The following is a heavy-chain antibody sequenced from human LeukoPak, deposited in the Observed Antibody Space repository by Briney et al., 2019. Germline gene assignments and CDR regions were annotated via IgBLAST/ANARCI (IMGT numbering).Heavy chain of an antibody. CDR1: GGTFSSCA. V-gene: IGHV1-69*05. CDR3: ARGRTSGSWFDP. CDR2: IIPIFGTA. Sequence: ASVKVSCKASGGTFSSCAISWVRQAPGQGLEWMGGIIPIFGTANYAQKFQGRVTITTDESTSTAYMELSSLRSEDTAVYYCARGRTSGSWFDPWGQGTLVTVSS. D-gene: IGHD1-7*01. J-gene: IGHJ5*02.